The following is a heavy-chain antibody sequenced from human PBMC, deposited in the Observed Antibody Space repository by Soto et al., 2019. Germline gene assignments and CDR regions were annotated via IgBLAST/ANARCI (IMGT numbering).Heavy chain of an antibody. CDR1: GFTFSDYY. D-gene: IGHD6-19*01. CDR2: ISSSSSYT. CDR3: ARVEAVVVCQH. J-gene: IGHJ1*01. V-gene: IGHV3-11*05. Sequence: QVQLVESGGGLVKPGGSLRLSCAASGFTFSDYYMSWIRQAPGKGLEWVSYISSSSSYTNYADSVKGRFTISRDNAKNSLYLQMNSLRAEDTAVYYCARVEAVVVCQHWGQGTLVTVSS.